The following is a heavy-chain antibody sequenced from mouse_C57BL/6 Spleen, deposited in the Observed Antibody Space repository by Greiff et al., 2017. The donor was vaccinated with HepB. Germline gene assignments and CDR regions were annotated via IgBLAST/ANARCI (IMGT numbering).Heavy chain of an antibody. D-gene: IGHD1-1*01. J-gene: IGHJ3*01. CDR3: ATTVARRPFAY. CDR2: ISSGSSTI. CDR1: GFTFSDYG. V-gene: IGHV5-17*01. Sequence: EVMLVESGGGLVKPGGSLKLSCAASGFTFSDYGMHWVRQAPEKGLEWVAYISSGSSTIYYADTVKGRFTISRDNAKNTLFLQMTSLRSEDTAMYYCATTVARRPFAYWGQGTLVTVSA.